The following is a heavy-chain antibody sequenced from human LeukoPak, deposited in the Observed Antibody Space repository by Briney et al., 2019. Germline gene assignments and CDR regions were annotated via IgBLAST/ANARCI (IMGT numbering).Heavy chain of an antibody. CDR2: IYWNDDK. CDR1: GGSISSYYW. CDR3: AHREYYYGSGSYIEGPFDY. D-gene: IGHD3-10*01. J-gene: IGHJ4*02. Sequence: TLSLTCTVSGGSISSYYWSWIRQPPGKALEWLVLIYWNDDKRYSPSLKSRLTITKDTSKNQVVLTMTNMDPVDTATYYCAHREYYYGSGSYIEGPFDYWGQGTLVTVSS. V-gene: IGHV2-5*01.